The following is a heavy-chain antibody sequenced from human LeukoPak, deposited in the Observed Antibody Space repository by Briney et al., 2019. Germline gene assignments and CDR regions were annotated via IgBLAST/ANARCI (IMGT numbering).Heavy chain of an antibody. CDR3: AKGGSDLTVVVVPASDWFDP. CDR1: GYTFTSYG. J-gene: IGHJ5*02. D-gene: IGHD2-15*01. V-gene: IGHV1-18*01. CDR2: ISAYNGNT. Sequence: ASVKVSCKASGYTFTSYGISWVRQAPGQGLEWMGWISAYNGNTNYAQKLQGRVTMTTDTSTSTAYMELSGLRSEDTAVYYCAKGGSDLTVVVVPASDWFDPWGQGTQVTVSS.